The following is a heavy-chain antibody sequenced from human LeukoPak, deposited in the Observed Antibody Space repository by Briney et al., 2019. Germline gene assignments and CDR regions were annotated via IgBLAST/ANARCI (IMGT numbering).Heavy chain of an antibody. J-gene: IGHJ4*02. CDR2: IGTDGYS. CDR1: GFTVTSNY. CDR3: ARGLISDY. Sequence: GGSLRLSCAASGFTVTSNYMSWVRQAPGKGLEWVSSIGTDGYSYSAVSVKGRFTISRDNAKSTLYLQMDSLTVEDTAVYYCARGLISDYWGQGTLVTVSS. D-gene: IGHD2-15*01. V-gene: IGHV3-53*01.